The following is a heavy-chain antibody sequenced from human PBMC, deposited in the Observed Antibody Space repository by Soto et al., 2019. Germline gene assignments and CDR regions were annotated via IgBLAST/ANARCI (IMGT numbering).Heavy chain of an antibody. D-gene: IGHD3-10*01. J-gene: IGHJ4*02. V-gene: IGHV3-11*01. CDR3: ANDPYYYASGC. Sequence: QVQLVESGGGLVKPGGSLRLSCAASGFTFSDDYMTWIRQPPGKGLEWVSYISGSGTTIHYADSVKGRFTVSRDNARNSQYLQMNSLRAEDTAFYYCANDPYYYASGCWGQGTLVTVSS. CDR1: GFTFSDDY. CDR2: ISGSGTTI.